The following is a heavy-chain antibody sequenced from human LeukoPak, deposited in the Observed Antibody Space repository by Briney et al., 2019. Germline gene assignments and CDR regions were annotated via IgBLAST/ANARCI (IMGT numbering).Heavy chain of an antibody. V-gene: IGHV1-46*01. J-gene: IGHJ6*03. CDR3: ARDPSYYYYMDV. CDR1: GYTFTNYY. CDR2: INPSSGTT. Sequence: ASVKVSCKASGYTFTNYYMVWVRQAPGQGLEWMGIINPSSGTTNYAQKFQGRVTMTRDMSTSTVYMELSSLRSEDTAVYYCARDPSYYYYMDVWGKGTTVTVSS.